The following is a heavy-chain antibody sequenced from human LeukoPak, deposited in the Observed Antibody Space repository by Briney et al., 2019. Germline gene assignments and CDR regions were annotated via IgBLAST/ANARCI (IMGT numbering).Heavy chain of an antibody. V-gene: IGHV3-21*01. CDR1: GFTFSSYR. J-gene: IGHJ6*02. Sequence: SGGSLRLSCAASGFTFSSYRMNWVRQAPGKGLEWVSSISSSSSYIYYADSVKGRFTISRDNAKNSLYLQMNSLRAEDTAVYYCARGSSSQNYYYYYGMDVWGQGTTVTVSS. CDR2: ISSSSSYI. CDR3: ARGSSSQNYYYYYGMDV. D-gene: IGHD6-13*01.